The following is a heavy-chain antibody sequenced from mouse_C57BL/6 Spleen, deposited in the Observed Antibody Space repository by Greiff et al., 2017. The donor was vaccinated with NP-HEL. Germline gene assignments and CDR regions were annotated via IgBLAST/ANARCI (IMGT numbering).Heavy chain of an antibody. J-gene: IGHJ4*01. D-gene: IGHD3-1*01. CDR3: ARWGPIREDAMDY. CDR1: GYTFTDYY. V-gene: IGHV1-26*01. Sequence: EVQLQQSGPELVKPGASVKISCKASGYTFTDYYMNWVKQSHGKSLEWIGDINPNNGGTSYNQKFKGKATLTVDKSSSTAYMELRSLTSEDSAVYYCARWGPIREDAMDYWGQGTSVTVSS. CDR2: INPNNGGT.